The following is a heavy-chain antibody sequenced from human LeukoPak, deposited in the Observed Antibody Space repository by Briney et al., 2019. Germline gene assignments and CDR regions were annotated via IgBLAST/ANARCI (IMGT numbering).Heavy chain of an antibody. CDR2: IYTSGST. V-gene: IGHV4-61*02. Sequence: SETLSLTCTVSGGSISSGSCYWSWIRQPAGKGLEWIGRIYTSGSTNYNPSLRSRVTISVDTSKNQFSLKLSSVTAADTAVYYCARGLPSTVTTPFDPWGQGTLVTVSS. J-gene: IGHJ5*02. CDR3: ARGLPSTVTTPFDP. D-gene: IGHD4-17*01. CDR1: GGSISSGSCY.